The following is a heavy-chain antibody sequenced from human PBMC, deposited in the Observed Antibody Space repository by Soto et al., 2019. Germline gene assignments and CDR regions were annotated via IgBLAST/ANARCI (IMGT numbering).Heavy chain of an antibody. V-gene: IGHV4-31*01. Sequence: QVQLQESGPGLVKRSQTLSLTCTVSGGSISSTAYYWTWVRQHPGKGLEWIGYIYYSGTTYYNPSLKNLVTISVATSKNQFSLKLTYVTAADTAVYYCASLYSGYAEAFDYCGQGTLVTVSS. D-gene: IGHD5-12*01. CDR1: GGSISSTAYY. CDR3: ASLYSGYAEAFDY. J-gene: IGHJ4*02. CDR2: IYYSGTT.